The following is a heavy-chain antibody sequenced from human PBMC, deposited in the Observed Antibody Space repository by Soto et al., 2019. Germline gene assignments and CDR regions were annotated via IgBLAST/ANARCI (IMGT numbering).Heavy chain of an antibody. CDR2: IWYDGSNK. CDR3: ERDGSNWNDTYGMDV. D-gene: IGHD1-20*01. J-gene: IGHJ6*02. CDR1: GFTFSSYG. Sequence: GGSLRLSCAASGFTFSSYGMHWVRQAPGKGLEWVAVIWYDGSNKYYADSVKGRFTISRDNSKNTLYLQMNSLRAEDTAVYYCERDGSNWNDTYGMDVWGQGTTVTVSS. V-gene: IGHV3-33*01.